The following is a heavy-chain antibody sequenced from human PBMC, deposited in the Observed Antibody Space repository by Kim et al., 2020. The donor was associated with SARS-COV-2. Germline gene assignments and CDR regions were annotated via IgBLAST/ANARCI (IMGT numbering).Heavy chain of an antibody. J-gene: IGHJ4*01. D-gene: IGHD1-26*01. CDR3: ARERTGTVGATSFDT. Sequence: SETLSLTCTVSGGSISSNTHYWGWLRQPPGKGLEWIGSIYYTGTTYYNPSLKSRVTFSVDTSNNHFSLRLSSVSTADTAEYYCARERTGTVGATSFDTWG. V-gene: IGHV4-39*02. CDR1: GGSISSNTHY. CDR2: IYYTGTT.